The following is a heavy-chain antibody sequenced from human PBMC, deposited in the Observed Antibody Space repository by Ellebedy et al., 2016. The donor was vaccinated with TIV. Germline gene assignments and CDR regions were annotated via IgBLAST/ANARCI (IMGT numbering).Heavy chain of an antibody. CDR3: AGRASYGDYAVQVNPWFDP. D-gene: IGHD4-17*01. J-gene: IGHJ5*02. CDR1: GFNFRSYW. V-gene: IGHV3-7*01. Sequence: GESLKISCAASGFNFRSYWMTWVRQAPGKGLEWVAKIRQEGDEIYYVESVKGRFTISRDNAKNSLFLQMNSLRVEDTAVYYCAGRASYGDYAVQVNPWFDPWGQGTLVTVS. CDR2: IRQEGDEI.